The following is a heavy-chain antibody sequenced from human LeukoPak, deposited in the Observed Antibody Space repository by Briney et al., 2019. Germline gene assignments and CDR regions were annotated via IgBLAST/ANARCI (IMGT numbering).Heavy chain of an antibody. D-gene: IGHD5-18*01. CDR3: ARGVVDTAMAHYYYYGRDV. J-gene: IGHJ6*02. V-gene: IGHV4-34*01. Sequence: TETLSLTCAVYGGSFSGYYWSWIRQPPGKGLEWIGEINHSGSTNYNPSLKSRVTISVDTSKNQFSLKLSSVTAADTAVYYCARGVVDTAMAHYYYYGRDVWGQGTTVTVSS. CDR1: GGSFSGYY. CDR2: INHSGST.